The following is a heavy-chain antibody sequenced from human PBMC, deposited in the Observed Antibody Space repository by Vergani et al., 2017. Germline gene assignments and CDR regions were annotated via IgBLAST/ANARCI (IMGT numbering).Heavy chain of an antibody. Sequence: EVQLVESGGGLVKPGGSLRLSCAASGFTFSSYSMNWVRQAPGKGLEWVSSISSSSSYIYYADSVKGRFTISRDNAKNSLYLQMNSLRAEDTAVYYCARDYITMVRGVIRTGKGPSDYWGQGTLVTVSS. D-gene: IGHD3-10*01. J-gene: IGHJ4*02. CDR1: GFTFSSYS. CDR2: ISSSSSYI. CDR3: ARDYITMVRGVIRTGKGPSDY. V-gene: IGHV3-21*01.